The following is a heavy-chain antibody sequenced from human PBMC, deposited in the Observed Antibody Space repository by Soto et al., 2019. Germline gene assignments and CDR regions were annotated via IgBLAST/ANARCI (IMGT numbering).Heavy chain of an antibody. D-gene: IGHD3-22*01. J-gene: IGHJ4*02. Sequence: SVKVSCKASGGTFSSYAISWVRQAPGQGLEWMGGIIPIFGTANYAQKFQGRVTITADESTSTAYMELSSLRSEDTAVYYCARARGDYYDSSGYLIDYWGQGTLVTVS. CDR3: ARARGDYYDSSGYLIDY. V-gene: IGHV1-69*13. CDR2: IIPIFGTA. CDR1: GGTFSSYA.